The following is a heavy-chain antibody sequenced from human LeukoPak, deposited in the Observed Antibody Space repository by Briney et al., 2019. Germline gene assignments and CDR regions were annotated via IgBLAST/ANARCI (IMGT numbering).Heavy chain of an antibody. V-gene: IGHV1-69*05. CDR2: IIPIFGTA. CDR3: ARAGFLEWLPWFDP. Sequence: SVKVSCKASGGTFSSYAITWVRQAPGQGLEWMGRIIPIFGTANYAQKFQGRVTITTDESTNTAYMELSTLRSDDTAVYYCARAGFLEWLPWFDPWGQGTLVTVSS. J-gene: IGHJ5*02. D-gene: IGHD3-3*01. CDR1: GGTFSSYA.